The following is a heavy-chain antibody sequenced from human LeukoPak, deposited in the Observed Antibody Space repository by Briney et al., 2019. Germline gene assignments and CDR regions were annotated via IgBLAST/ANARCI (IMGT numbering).Heavy chain of an antibody. CDR1: GFTFSSYW. Sequence: GALRLSCAASGFTFSSYWMSWVRQAPGKGLEWVANIKQDGSEKYYVDSVKGRFTISRDNAKNSLYLQMNSLRAEDTAVYYCARDSKDIVVVVAAHAFDIWGQGTMVTVSS. D-gene: IGHD2-15*01. CDR2: IKQDGSEK. V-gene: IGHV3-7*03. J-gene: IGHJ3*02. CDR3: ARDSKDIVVVVAAHAFDI.